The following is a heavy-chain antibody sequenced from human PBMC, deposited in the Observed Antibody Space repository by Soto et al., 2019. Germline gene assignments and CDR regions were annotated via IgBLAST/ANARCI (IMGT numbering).Heavy chain of an antibody. CDR1: GYSFTSYW. Sequence: ASLKISCKGCGYSFTSYWIGWVRQMPGKGLEWMGIIYPGDSDTRYSPSFQGQVTISADKSISTAYLQWSSLKASDTAMYYCARRLNTGFRFLEEGFDYWGQGTLVTVSS. J-gene: IGHJ4*02. CDR2: IYPGDSDT. D-gene: IGHD3-3*01. V-gene: IGHV5-51*01. CDR3: ARRLNTGFRFLEEGFDY.